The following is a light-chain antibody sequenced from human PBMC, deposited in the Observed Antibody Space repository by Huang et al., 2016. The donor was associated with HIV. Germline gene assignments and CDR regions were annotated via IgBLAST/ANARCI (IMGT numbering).Light chain of an antibody. V-gene: IGKV4-1*01. Sequence: DIIMTQSPDSLAVSLGERATHNCRSSKNVYSSSTSKDYMACFQQKPGHPPRLLLFWASTREAGVPDRFSGSGSGTHFTLTIANLEAEDAAIYYCQQYYSSPQTFGQGTRVEVK. CDR3: QQYYSSPQT. CDR2: WAS. J-gene: IGKJ1*01. CDR1: KNVYSSSTSKDY.